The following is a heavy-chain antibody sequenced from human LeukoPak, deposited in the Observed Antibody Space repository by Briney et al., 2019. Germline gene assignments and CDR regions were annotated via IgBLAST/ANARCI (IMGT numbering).Heavy chain of an antibody. CDR3: AREHYYDSTAYLH. CDR1: GDSISSSNYY. Sequence: SETLSLTCTVSGDSISSSNYYWGWIRQPPGKGLEWIASIYYSGSTYYNPSLKSRVTISVDMSKNQFFLELSSVTAADTAIYYCAREHYYDSTAYLHWGQGTLVTVSS. J-gene: IGHJ4*02. D-gene: IGHD3-22*01. V-gene: IGHV4-39*02. CDR2: IYYSGST.